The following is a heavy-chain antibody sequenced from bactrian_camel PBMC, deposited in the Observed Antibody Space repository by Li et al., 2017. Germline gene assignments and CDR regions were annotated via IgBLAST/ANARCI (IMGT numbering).Heavy chain of an antibody. D-gene: IGHD8*01. V-gene: IGHV3S26*01. CDR2: IEGDGRT. Sequence: HVQLVESGGGSVQTGGSLRLSCAASGFIGSSFCRGWFRQVPGKEREGIAFIEGDGRTSYADSVKGRFTISRDNAKNTLYLAMNSLTPEDTAMYYCAAEPRVIRGNNCGRTDDWYNYWGQGTQV. CDR3: AAEPRVIRGNNCGRTDDWYNY. CDR1: GFIGSSFC. J-gene: IGHJ4*01.